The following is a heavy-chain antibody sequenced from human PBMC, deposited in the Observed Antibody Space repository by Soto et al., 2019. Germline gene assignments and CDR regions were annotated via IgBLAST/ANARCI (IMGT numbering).Heavy chain of an antibody. J-gene: IGHJ2*01. D-gene: IGHD2-15*01. V-gene: IGHV4-59*08. CDR1: GDFISSHY. CDR2: VYYDGKT. CDR3: ARPKGIAPAVWYFDL. Sequence: QVQLQESGPGLVKPSEILSLTCTVSGDFISSHYWSWIRQPPGKGLEWIGYVYYDGKTDSSPSLKSRVTISLDTSKNQISLSLTSVTAADTAVYYCARPKGIAPAVWYFDLWGRGTLVTVSS.